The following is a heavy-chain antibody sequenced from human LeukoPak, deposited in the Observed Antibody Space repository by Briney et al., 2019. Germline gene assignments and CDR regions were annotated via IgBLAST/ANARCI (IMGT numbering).Heavy chain of an antibody. J-gene: IGHJ4*02. Sequence: SETLSLTCTVSGGSLSSYYWSWIRQPPGKGLEWIGYIYYTVTTHYNPSLKSRVTISVDTSKNQFSLSLSSVTAADTATYYCARTAGYSTTSYDGWGQGTLVTVSS. CDR1: GGSLSSYY. D-gene: IGHD6-13*01. CDR2: IYYTVTT. V-gene: IGHV4-59*01. CDR3: ARTAGYSTTSYDG.